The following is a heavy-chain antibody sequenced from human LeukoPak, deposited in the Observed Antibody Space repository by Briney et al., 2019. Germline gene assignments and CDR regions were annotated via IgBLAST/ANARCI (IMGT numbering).Heavy chain of an antibody. CDR1: GFTFSDYY. V-gene: IGHV3-11*01. J-gene: IGHJ4*02. CDR3: ARDTGGCSGGSCYSNLYDY. Sequence: GGSLRLSCAASGFTFSDYYMSWIRQAPGKGLEWVSYISSSGSTIYYADSVKGRFPISRDNAKNSLYLQMSSLRAEDTAVYYCARDTGGCSGGSCYSNLYDYWGQGTLVTVSP. D-gene: IGHD2-15*01. CDR2: ISSSGSTI.